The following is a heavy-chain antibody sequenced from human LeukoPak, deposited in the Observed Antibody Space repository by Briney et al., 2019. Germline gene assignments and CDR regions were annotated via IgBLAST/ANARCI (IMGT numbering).Heavy chain of an antibody. CDR1: GDSISSGIHY. V-gene: IGHV4-61*02. J-gene: IGHJ4*02. CDR2: IYTSGST. CDR3: ARDFTGVGCFDY. Sequence: PSETLSLTCTVSGDSISSGIHYWNWIRQPAGKGLEWIGRIYTSGSTNYNPSLKSRVTISVDTSKNQFSLNLSSVTAADTAVYYCARDFTGVGCFDYWGQGTLVTVSS. D-gene: IGHD6-19*01.